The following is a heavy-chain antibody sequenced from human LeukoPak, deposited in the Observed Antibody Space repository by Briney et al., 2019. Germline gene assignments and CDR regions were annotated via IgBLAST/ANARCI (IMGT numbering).Heavy chain of an antibody. CDR3: ARAPSVVVPAATAPKDYYYYMDV. J-gene: IGHJ6*03. CDR1: SGTFSSYA. CDR2: VIPIYGTA. Sequence: SVNVPCKDSSGTFSSYAIRWVRQAPGQAHEWMGGVIPIYGTAHYAQKLQGRVKITADECTVTAYMELSSLRSEDTAVYYCARAPSVVVPAATAPKDYYYYMDVWGKGTMVTVSS. V-gene: IGHV1-69*13. D-gene: IGHD2-2*01.